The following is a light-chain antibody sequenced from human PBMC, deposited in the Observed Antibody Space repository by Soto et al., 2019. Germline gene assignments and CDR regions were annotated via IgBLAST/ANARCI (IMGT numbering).Light chain of an antibody. CDR3: QQYNSYWT. V-gene: IGKV3-11*01. Sequence: EIVLTQSPATLSLSPGERATLSCRASQSVGTYLAWYQQKRGQSPRLLIYGASKRAPGIPARFSGSGSGTDFTLTINSLEPEDFATYYCQQYNSYWTFGQGTKVEIK. J-gene: IGKJ1*01. CDR1: QSVGTY. CDR2: GAS.